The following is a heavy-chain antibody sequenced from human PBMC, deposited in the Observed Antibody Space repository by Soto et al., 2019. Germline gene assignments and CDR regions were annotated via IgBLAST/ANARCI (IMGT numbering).Heavy chain of an antibody. V-gene: IGHV1-46*01. D-gene: IGHD2-21*02. J-gene: IGHJ4*02. CDR1: GYTFSSYY. CDR3: ARGGGIVVVTAPYAH. CDR2: INPSGGYT. Sequence: ASVKVSCKASGYTFSSYYMNWVRQAPGQGLEWLGIINPSGGYTTYAQRFLGRVTMTSDTSTSTVHMELGSLTSEDTAVFYCARGGGIVVVTAPYAHWGQGTLVTVSS.